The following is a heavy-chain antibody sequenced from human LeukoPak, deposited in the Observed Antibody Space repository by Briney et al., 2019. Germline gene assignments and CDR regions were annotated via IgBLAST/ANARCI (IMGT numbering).Heavy chain of an antibody. V-gene: IGHV1-18*01. CDR2: ISAYNGNT. D-gene: IGHD1-26*01. CDR3: ARGLGGSGSYFLTFDY. CDR1: GYTFTSYS. J-gene: IGHJ4*02. Sequence: ASVKVSCKASGYTFTSYSINWVRQAPGQGLEWMGWISAYNGNTKYAQKLQGRVTMTTDTSTSTAYMELRSLRSDDTAVYYCARGLGGSGSYFLTFDYWGQGTQVTVSS.